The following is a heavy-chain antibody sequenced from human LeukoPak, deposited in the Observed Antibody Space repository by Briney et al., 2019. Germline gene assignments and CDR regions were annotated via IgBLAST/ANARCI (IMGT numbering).Heavy chain of an antibody. CDR3: ATLTGGDDAFDI. V-gene: IGHV4-39*07. J-gene: IGHJ3*02. D-gene: IGHD4-23*01. CDR2: IYYSGST. Sequence: SETLSLTCTVSGGSISSSSYYWGWIRQPPGKGLEWMGSIYYSGSTYYNPSLKSRVTISVDTSKNQFSLKLSSVTAADTAVHYCATLTGGDDAFDIWGQGTMVTVSS. CDR1: GGSISSSSYY.